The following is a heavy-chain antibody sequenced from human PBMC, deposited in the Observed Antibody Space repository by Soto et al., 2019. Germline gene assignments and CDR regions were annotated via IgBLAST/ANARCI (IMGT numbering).Heavy chain of an antibody. CDR2: IYYSGST. J-gene: IGHJ4*02. CDR1: GGSISSSSYY. D-gene: IGHD4-17*01. Sequence: SETLSLTCTVSGGSISSSSYYWGWIRQPPGKGLEWIGSIYYSGSTYYNPSLKSRVTISVDTSKNQFSLKLSSVTAADTAVYYCARHPYGDYVPYHFDYWGQGTLVTVSS. V-gene: IGHV4-39*01. CDR3: ARHPYGDYVPYHFDY.